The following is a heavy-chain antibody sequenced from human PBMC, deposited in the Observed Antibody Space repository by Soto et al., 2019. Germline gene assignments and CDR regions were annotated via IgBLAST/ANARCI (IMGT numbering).Heavy chain of an antibody. CDR1: GFTFSNAW. J-gene: IGHJ6*02. CDR2: IKSKTDGGTT. V-gene: IGHV3-15*07. CDR3: TTDLVQWLVEYGIDV. D-gene: IGHD6-19*01. Sequence: EVQLVESGGGLVKPGGSLRLSCAASGFTFSNAWMNWVRQAPGKGLEWVGRIKSKTDGGTTDYAAPVKDRFTISRDDSKNPLYLQMNSLKTEDTAVYYCTTDLVQWLVEYGIDVWGQGTTVTVSS.